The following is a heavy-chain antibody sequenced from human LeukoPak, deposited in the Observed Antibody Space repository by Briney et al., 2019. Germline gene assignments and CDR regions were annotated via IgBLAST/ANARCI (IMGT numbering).Heavy chain of an antibody. V-gene: IGHV3-23*01. CDR1: GFTFRDYT. Sequence: GGSLRLSCTASGFTFRDYTINWVRQAPGKGLEWVSAISGSGGSTYYADSVKGRFTISRDNSKNTLYLQMNSLRAEDTAVYYCAKERGHSSGYYFDIWGQGTMVTVSS. J-gene: IGHJ3*02. CDR3: AKERGHSSGYYFDI. CDR2: ISGSGGST. D-gene: IGHD3-22*01.